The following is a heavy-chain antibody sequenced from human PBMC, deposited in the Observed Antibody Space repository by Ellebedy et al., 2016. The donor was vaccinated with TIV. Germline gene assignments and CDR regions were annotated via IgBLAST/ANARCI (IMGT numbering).Heavy chain of an antibody. D-gene: IGHD5-18*01. V-gene: IGHV1-69*04. CDR3: ARWDKDMVNLDH. CDR1: GGIFSSA. Sequence: ASVKVSCKASGGIFSSAISWVRQAPGQGLEWMGRVIPVLGMTNYAQKFQGRVTITADDSTSTVYMELSSLRSEDTAMYYCARWDKDMVNLDHWGQGTLVTVSS. CDR2: VIPVLGMT. J-gene: IGHJ4*02.